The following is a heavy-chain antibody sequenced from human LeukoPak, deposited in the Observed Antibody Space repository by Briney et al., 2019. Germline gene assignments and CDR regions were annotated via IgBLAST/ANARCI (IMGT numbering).Heavy chain of an antibody. CDR2: IYPGDSDT. J-gene: IGHJ4*02. Sequence: GESLKISFQGSGYHFTTYWIGWGRPMPGKGLEWMGIIYPGDSDTRYSPSFQGQVTISADKSISTAYLQWSSLKASDTAMYYCARDYGSGTADFDYWGQGTLVTVSS. CDR1: GYHFTTYW. D-gene: IGHD3-10*01. V-gene: IGHV5-51*01. CDR3: ARDYGSGTADFDY.